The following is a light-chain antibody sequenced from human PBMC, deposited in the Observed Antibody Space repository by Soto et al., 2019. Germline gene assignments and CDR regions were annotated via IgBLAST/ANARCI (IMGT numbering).Light chain of an antibody. CDR1: NIGSKS. V-gene: IGLV3-21*04. CDR2: YDS. Sequence: SYELTQPPSVSVAPGKTARITCGGNNIGSKSVHWYQQKPGQAPVLVISYDSDRPSGIPERFSGSNSGNTATLTISRVEAGDEADYYCQVWDSSSDPNVVFGGGTKLTVL. J-gene: IGLJ2*01. CDR3: QVWDSSSDPNVV.